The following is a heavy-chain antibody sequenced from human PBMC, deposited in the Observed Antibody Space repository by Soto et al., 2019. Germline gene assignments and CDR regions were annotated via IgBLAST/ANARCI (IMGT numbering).Heavy chain of an antibody. J-gene: IGHJ4*02. CDR3: ARPLAAAGDFDY. V-gene: IGHV3-30-3*01. Sequence: GGSLRLSCAASGFTFSSYAMHWVRQAPGKGLEWVAVISYDGSNKYYADPVKGRFTISRDNSKNTLYLQMNSLRAEDTAVYYCARPLAAAGDFDYWGQGTLVTVSS. CDR1: GFTFSSYA. CDR2: ISYDGSNK. D-gene: IGHD6-13*01.